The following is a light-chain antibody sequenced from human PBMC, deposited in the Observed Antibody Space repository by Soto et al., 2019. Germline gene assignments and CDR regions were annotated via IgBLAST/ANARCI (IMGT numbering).Light chain of an antibody. CDR1: QNVSTNL. V-gene: IGKV3-20*01. CDR2: GAS. J-gene: IGKJ1*01. Sequence: TQSPSTFSSSQGDRATLSRRASQNVSTNLLGWYQQHPGQAPRLLIDGASSRATGIPDRFSGSGSGTDFTLTSRLQDPDDLAVYCCQKYGSSWTFGQGTKVDI. CDR3: QKYGSSWT.